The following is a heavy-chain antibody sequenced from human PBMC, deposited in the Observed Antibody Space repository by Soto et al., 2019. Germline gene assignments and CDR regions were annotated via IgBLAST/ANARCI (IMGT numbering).Heavy chain of an antibody. V-gene: IGHV3-23*01. D-gene: IGHD6-19*01. CDR3: AKARGSGHTYYYGMDV. Sequence: GGSLRLSCAASGFTFSSYAMSWVRQAPGKGMEWVSAISGSGGSTYYADSVKGRFTISRDNSKNTLYLQMNSLRAEDTAVYYCAKARGSGHTYYYGMDVWGQGTTVTVSS. J-gene: IGHJ6*02. CDR1: GFTFSSYA. CDR2: ISGSGGST.